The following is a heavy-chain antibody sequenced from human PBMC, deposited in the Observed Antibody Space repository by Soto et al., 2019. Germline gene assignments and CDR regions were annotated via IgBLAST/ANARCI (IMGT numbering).Heavy chain of an antibody. V-gene: IGHV1-3*01. Sequence: ASVKVSCKASGYTFTSYAMHWVRQAPGQRLEWMGWINAGNGNTKYSQKFQGRVTITRDTSASTAYMELSSLRSEDTAVYYCARASCSGGSCYSRNKFDYWGQGTLVPVSS. D-gene: IGHD2-15*01. CDR2: INAGNGNT. J-gene: IGHJ4*02. CDR3: ARASCSGGSCYSRNKFDY. CDR1: GYTFTSYA.